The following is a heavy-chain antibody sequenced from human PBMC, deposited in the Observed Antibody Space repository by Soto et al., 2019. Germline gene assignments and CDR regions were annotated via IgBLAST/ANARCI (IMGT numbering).Heavy chain of an antibody. CDR1: GFTFTVYG. CDR3: ARETYRGFYFDY. CDR2: INSDGSRT. Sequence: EVHLVESGGGLVQAGGSLRLSCAASGFTFTVYGTHWVRQAPGKGLVWVSRINSDGSRTSYADSVTGRFTISRDNAKNTLYVQMNSLRVEDTALYYCARETYRGFYFDYWGQGTLVTVSS. D-gene: IGHD4-4*01. V-gene: IGHV3-74*01. J-gene: IGHJ4*02.